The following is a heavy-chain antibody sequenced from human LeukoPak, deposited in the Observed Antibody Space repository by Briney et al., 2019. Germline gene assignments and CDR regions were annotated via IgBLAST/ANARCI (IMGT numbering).Heavy chain of an antibody. CDR1: GFTFDDYA. CDR3: AKDSTYGDYGYNWFDP. J-gene: IGHJ5*02. Sequence: GSLRLSCAASGFTFDDYAMHWVRQAPGRGLEWVPLISWDGTSTYYADSVEGRFTISRDNCKNSLYLQMNSLRTEDTALYYCAKDSTYGDYGYNWFDPWGQGTLVTVSS. D-gene: IGHD4-17*01. CDR2: ISWDGTST. V-gene: IGHV3-43*02.